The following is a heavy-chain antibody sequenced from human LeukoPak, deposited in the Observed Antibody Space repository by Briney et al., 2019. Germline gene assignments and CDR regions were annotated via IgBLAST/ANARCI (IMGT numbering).Heavy chain of an antibody. Sequence: GGSPRLSCAASGFTFDDYGMSWVRQAPGKGLEWVSGINWNGGSTGYADSVKGRFTISRDNAKNSLYLQMNSLRAEDTALYYCAKQDTAIGGFAYWGQGTLVTVSS. CDR2: INWNGGST. J-gene: IGHJ4*02. D-gene: IGHD5-18*01. CDR1: GFTFDDYG. CDR3: AKQDTAIGGFAY. V-gene: IGHV3-20*04.